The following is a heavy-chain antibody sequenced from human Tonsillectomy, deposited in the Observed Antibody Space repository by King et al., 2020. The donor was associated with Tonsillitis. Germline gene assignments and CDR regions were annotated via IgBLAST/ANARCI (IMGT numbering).Heavy chain of an antibody. CDR1: GFTLINYA. CDR3: AKQIGFCNGGTCSLDY. D-gene: IGHD2-15*01. Sequence: VQLLESGGGLVQSGGSLRLSCAASGFTLINYAMSWVRQAPGKGLVWVSSISGSGTYTYYADSVEGRFTISRDNSKNTLCLQMNSLRAEDTAVYYCAKQIGFCNGGTCSLDYWGQGALVTVSS. V-gene: IGHV3-23*01. CDR2: ISGSGTYT. J-gene: IGHJ4*02.